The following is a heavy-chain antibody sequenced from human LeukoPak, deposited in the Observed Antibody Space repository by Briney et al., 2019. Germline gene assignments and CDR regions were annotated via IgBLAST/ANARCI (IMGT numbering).Heavy chain of an antibody. J-gene: IGHJ6*03. CDR3: ARAGTVVVVPAADYYMDV. V-gene: IGHV1-18*01. Sequence: ASVKVSCKASGYTFTGYGISWVRQAPGQGLEWMGWISAYNGNTNYAQKLQGRVTMTTDTSTSTAYMELRSLRSDDTAVYYCARAGTVVVVPAADYYMDVWGKGTTVTVSS. CDR2: ISAYNGNT. CDR1: GYTFTGYG. D-gene: IGHD2-2*01.